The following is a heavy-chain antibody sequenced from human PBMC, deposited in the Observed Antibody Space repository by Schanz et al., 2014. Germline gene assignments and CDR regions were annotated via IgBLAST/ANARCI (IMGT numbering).Heavy chain of an antibody. CDR1: EFTFSTDA. V-gene: IGHV3-30*18. CDR2: VSSDGNND. J-gene: IGHJ5*01. CDR3: AKQHIVRGVIYLNWFDS. Sequence: VHLLESGGGLVQPGGSLRLSCAASEFTFSTDAMSWVRQAPGKGLEWVALVSSDGNNDYYTDSVKGRFTISRDNSKNTVHLQMNSLRAEDTAVYYCAKQHIVRGVIYLNWFDSWGQGTKVTVS. D-gene: IGHD3-10*01.